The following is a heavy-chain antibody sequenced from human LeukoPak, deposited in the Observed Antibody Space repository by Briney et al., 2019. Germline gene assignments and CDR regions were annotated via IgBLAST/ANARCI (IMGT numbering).Heavy chain of an antibody. J-gene: IGHJ3*02. CDR2: IRYDGSNK. Sequence: PGGSLRLSCAASGFTFSSYGMHWVRQAPGKGLEWVAFIRYDGSNKYYADSVKGRFTISRDNAKNSLYLQMNSLRAEDTAVYYCASLIPRGDAFDIWGQGTMVTVSS. CDR3: ASLIPRGDAFDI. CDR1: GFTFSSYG. D-gene: IGHD2-21*01. V-gene: IGHV3-30*02.